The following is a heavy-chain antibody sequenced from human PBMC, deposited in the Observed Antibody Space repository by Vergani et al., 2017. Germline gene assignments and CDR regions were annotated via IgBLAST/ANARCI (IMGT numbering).Heavy chain of an antibody. V-gene: IGHV3-9*01. D-gene: IGHD2-8*01. Sequence: VQLVEAGGGLVQPGGSLRLSCTASGFTFQAFAFHWVRQVSGRGLEWVSGIDRNYGVKNGNSFEGRFIISRDNTNNSLFLQLRSLRAEDAAVYYCARDCTSGGCPDNYGMDVWGQGATVTVSS. J-gene: IGHJ6*02. CDR1: GFTFQAFA. CDR3: ARDCTSGGCPDNYGMDV. CDR2: IDRNYGVK.